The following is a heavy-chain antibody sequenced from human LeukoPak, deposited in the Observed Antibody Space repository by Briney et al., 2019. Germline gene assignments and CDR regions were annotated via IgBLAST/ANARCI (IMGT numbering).Heavy chain of an antibody. J-gene: IGHJ6*02. D-gene: IGHD2-2*01. CDR1: GFTVSSNY. Sequence: GGSLRLSCAASGFTVSSNYMSWVRQAPGKGLEWVSVIYSGGSTYYADSVKGRFTISRDNSENTLYLQMNSLRAEDTAVYYCARTGVVPAAISDYYYGMDVWGQGTTVTVSS. CDR2: IYSGGST. V-gene: IGHV3-53*01. CDR3: ARTGVVPAAISDYYYGMDV.